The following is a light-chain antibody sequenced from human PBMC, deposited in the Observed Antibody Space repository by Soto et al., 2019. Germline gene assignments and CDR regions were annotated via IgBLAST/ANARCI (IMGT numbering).Light chain of an antibody. J-gene: IGKJ3*01. V-gene: IGKV3-20*01. Sequence: EIVLTQSPGTLSLSPGQRATLSCRAGQRVSSNSLAWYHQRPGQAPRLLIYGVSNRAIGISDRFSGSRSGTGFTLPISRLEPDDFGVYYCHQYGDSPFTFGPVTKVEI. CDR1: QRVSSNS. CDR2: GVS. CDR3: HQYGDSPFT.